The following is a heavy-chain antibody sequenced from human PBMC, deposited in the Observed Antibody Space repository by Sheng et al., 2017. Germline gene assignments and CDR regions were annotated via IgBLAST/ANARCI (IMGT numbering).Heavy chain of an antibody. Sequence: EVQLVESGGGLIQPGGSLRLSCAASGFTVSSNYMSWVRQAPGKGLEWVSVIYSGGNTYYADSVKGRFTISRDNSKNTLYLQMNSLRAEDTAVYYCARSYSSSWDPYYFDYWGQGTLVTVSS. D-gene: IGHD6-13*01. CDR3: ARSYSSSWDPYYFDY. J-gene: IGHJ4*02. V-gene: IGHV3-53*01. CDR1: GFTVSSNY. CDR2: IYSGGNT.